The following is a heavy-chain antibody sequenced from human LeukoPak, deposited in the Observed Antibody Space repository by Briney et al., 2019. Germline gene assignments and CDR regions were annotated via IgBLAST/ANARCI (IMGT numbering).Heavy chain of an antibody. CDR2: ISAYNGNT. Sequence: ASVKVSCKASGYTFTSYGISWVRQAPGQGLEWMGWISAYNGNTNYAQKLQGRVTMTTDTSTSTAYMELRSLRSDDTAVYYCARNNVTGYSPINYYYMDVWGKGTTVTVSS. CDR3: ARNNVTGYSPINYYYMDV. CDR1: GYTFTSYG. J-gene: IGHJ6*03. V-gene: IGHV1-18*01. D-gene: IGHD5-12*01.